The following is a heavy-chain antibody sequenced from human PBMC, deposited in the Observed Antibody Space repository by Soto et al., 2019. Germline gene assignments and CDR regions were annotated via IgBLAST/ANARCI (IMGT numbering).Heavy chain of an antibody. CDR2: IRDSGRT. D-gene: IGHD2-8*01. Sequence: QVQLQESGPGLVKPSQTLSVTCKVSGGSVSSDDYSWSWIRQHPGKGLEWVGYIRDSGRTYYNPSLEGRATISVDTSKNHFSLRLSSVTAADTAVYYCARAMANYFDYWGQGTLVTASS. CDR1: GGSVSSDDYS. CDR3: ARAMANYFDY. V-gene: IGHV4-31*03. J-gene: IGHJ4*02.